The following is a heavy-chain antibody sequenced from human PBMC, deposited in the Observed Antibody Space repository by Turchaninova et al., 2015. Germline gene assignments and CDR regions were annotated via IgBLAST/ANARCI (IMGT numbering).Heavy chain of an antibody. D-gene: IGHD2-2*01. CDR3: ARGPAGNVDY. J-gene: IGHJ4*02. CDR1: GFTFSSYS. V-gene: IGHV3-21*01. Sequence: EVQLVESGGGLVKPGGSLRLSCAASGFTFSSYSMKWVRKAQGKGLEWVSSISSSSRYIYYADSVKCRVTISRDNAKNSLYLQMNSLRAEDTAVYYCARGPAGNVDYWGQGTLVTVSS. CDR2: ISSSSRYI.